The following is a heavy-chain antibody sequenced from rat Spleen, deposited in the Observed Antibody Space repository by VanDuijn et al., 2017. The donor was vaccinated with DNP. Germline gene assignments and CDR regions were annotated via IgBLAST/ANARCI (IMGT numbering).Heavy chain of an antibody. V-gene: IGHV5-25*01. Sequence: EVQLVASGGGLVQPGRSLKLSCTASGFTFTSYYMAWVRRAPKKGLEWVATISTSGSRTYYPDSVKGRFTISRDNAKSSLYLQMNSLKSEDTATYYCARWYNFFDYWGQGVMVTVSS. CDR3: ARWYNFFDY. CDR2: ISTSGSRT. CDR1: GFTFTSYY. J-gene: IGHJ2*01. D-gene: IGHD1-5*01.